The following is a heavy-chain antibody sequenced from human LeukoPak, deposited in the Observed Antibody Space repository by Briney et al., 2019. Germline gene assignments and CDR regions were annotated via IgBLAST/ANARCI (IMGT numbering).Heavy chain of an antibody. J-gene: IGHJ4*02. CDR1: GFTFSSYA. CDR2: IKQDGSEK. V-gene: IGHV3-7*01. CDR3: ALPDY. Sequence: GGSLRLSCAASGFTFSSYAMSWVRQAPGKGLEWVANIKQDGSEKYYVDSVKGRFTISRDNAKNSLYLQMNSLRAEDTAVYYCALPDYWGQGTLVTVSS.